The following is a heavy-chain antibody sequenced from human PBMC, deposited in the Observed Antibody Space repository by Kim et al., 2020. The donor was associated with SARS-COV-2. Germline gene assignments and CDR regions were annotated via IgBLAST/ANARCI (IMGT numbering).Heavy chain of an antibody. CDR1: GGSFSGYY. V-gene: IGHV4-34*01. J-gene: IGHJ6*03. CDR3: AREGGTRRYYYYMDV. CDR2: INHSGST. D-gene: IGHD1-1*01. Sequence: SETLSLTCAVYGGSFSGYYWSWIRQPPGKGLEWIGEINHSGSTNYNPSLKSRVTISVDTSKNQFSLKLSSVTAADTAVYYCAREGGTRRYYYYMDVWGKGTTVTVSS.